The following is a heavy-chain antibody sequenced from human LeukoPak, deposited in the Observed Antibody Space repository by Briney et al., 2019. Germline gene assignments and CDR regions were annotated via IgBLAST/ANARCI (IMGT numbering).Heavy chain of an antibody. CDR2: IGYGGSPI. Sequence: GGSLRLSCEASGDTFSGHSVIWVRQAPGKGLEWISYIGYGGSPIHFADSVKGRFGISRDDAKNSLYLYINTLRAEDTAIYYCAREYDSRARFDSWGQGILVTVSP. J-gene: IGHJ4*02. V-gene: IGHV3-48*01. D-gene: IGHD4-11*01. CDR3: AREYDSRARFDS. CDR1: GDTFSGHS.